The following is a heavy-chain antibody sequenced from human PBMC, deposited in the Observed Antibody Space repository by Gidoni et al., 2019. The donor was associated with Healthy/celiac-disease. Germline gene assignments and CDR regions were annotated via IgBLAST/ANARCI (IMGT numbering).Heavy chain of an antibody. D-gene: IGHD2-21*02. V-gene: IGHV3-23*01. CDR3: AKVYAVVTASLDY. CDR2: ISGSGGST. J-gene: IGHJ4*02. Sequence: EVQLLESGGGLVQPGGSLRLSCAASGFTFSSYAMSWVRQAPGKGLEWVSAISGSGGSTYKADSVKGRFTISRDNSKNTLYLQMNSLRAEDTAVYYCAKVYAVVTASLDYWGQGTLVTVSS. CDR1: GFTFSSYA.